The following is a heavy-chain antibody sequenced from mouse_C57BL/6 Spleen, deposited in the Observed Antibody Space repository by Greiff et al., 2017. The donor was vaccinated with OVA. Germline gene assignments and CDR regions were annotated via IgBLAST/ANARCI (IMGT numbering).Heavy chain of an antibody. J-gene: IGHJ3*01. V-gene: IGHV5-17*01. CDR1: GFTFSDYG. CDR2: ISSGSSTI. Sequence: EVMLVESGGGLVKPGGSLKLSCAASGFTFSDYGMHWVRQAPEKGLEWVAYISSGSSTIYYADTVKGRFTISRDNAKNTLFLQMTSLRSEDTAMYYCARSSYYGNTAGFAYWGQGTLVTVSA. CDR3: ARSSYYGNTAGFAY. D-gene: IGHD2-1*01.